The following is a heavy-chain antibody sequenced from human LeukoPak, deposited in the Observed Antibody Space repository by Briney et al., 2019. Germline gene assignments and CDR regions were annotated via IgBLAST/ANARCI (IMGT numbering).Heavy chain of an antibody. D-gene: IGHD3-10*01. CDR2: LTGDRGST. CDR3: AKDAVAPGSGGDYFDY. J-gene: IGHJ4*02. Sequence: GGSLRLSCAASGFTFSNNAMSWVRQAPGKGLEWVSVLTGDRGSTYYAGFVKGRFTISRDNSKNTLSLQMNSLRAEDTAIYYCAKDAVAPGSGGDYFDYWGQGTLVTVSS. CDR1: GFTFSNNA. V-gene: IGHV3-23*01.